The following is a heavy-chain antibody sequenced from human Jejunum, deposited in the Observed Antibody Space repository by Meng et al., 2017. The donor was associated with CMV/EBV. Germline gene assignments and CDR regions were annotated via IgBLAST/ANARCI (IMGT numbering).Heavy chain of an antibody. V-gene: IGHV3-30*19. J-gene: IGHJ4*02. Sequence: GFPFSNSWMHWVRQAPGKGLEWVAVTSYDGNSQYYTDSVKGRFTISRDNSDNMLYLQTNSLRPDDTALYYCARDGGGFNSSPFDHWGQGTLVTVSS. CDR2: TSYDGNSQ. D-gene: IGHD3-16*01. CDR3: ARDGGGFNSSPFDH. CDR1: GFPFSNSW.